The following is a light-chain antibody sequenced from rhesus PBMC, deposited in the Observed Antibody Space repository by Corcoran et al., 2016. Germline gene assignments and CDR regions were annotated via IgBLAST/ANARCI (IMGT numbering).Light chain of an antibody. J-gene: IGKJ1*01. CDR3: QHYYTTPWT. V-gene: IGKV1-25*01. CDR2: EAS. Sequence: DIQMTQSPSSLSASVGDRVTITCRASQGITNDLAWYQQRPGETPKLLIYEASIFQSGIPSRFSGSISVTDFTLTSSSLQSEDFATYYCQHYYTTPWTFGQGTKVEIK. CDR1: QGITND.